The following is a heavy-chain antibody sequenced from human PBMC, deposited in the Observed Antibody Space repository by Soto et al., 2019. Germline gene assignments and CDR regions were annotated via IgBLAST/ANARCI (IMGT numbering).Heavy chain of an antibody. CDR2: ISSSSSYI. Sequence: GGSLRLSCAASGFTFSSYSMNWVRQAPGKGLEWVSSISSSSSYIYYADSVKGRFTISRDNAKNSLYLQMNSLRAEDTAVYYCAREIVATIFISCSGGSCYSGAFDIWGQGTMVTVSS. D-gene: IGHD2-15*01. CDR3: AREIVATIFISCSGGSCYSGAFDI. CDR1: GFTFSSYS. V-gene: IGHV3-21*01. J-gene: IGHJ3*02.